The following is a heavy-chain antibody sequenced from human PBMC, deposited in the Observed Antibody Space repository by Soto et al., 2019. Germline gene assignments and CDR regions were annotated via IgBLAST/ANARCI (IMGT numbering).Heavy chain of an antibody. Sequence: QVQLVESGGGVVQPGRSLRLSCAASGFTFSSYGMHWVRQAPGKGLEWVAVIWYDGSNKYYADSVKGRFTISRDNSKNTLYLQMNSLRAEDTAVYYCARGEDDYGDYEGGFDYWGQGTLVTVSS. D-gene: IGHD4-17*01. CDR1: GFTFSSYG. CDR3: ARGEDDYGDYEGGFDY. J-gene: IGHJ4*02. CDR2: IWYDGSNK. V-gene: IGHV3-33*01.